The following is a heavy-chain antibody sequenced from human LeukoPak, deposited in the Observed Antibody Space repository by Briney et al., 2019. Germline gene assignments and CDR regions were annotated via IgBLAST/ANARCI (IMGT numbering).Heavy chain of an antibody. D-gene: IGHD2-2*01. V-gene: IGHV6-1*01. CDR3: ARRLTQYDCFDP. J-gene: IGHJ5*02. CDR2: TYYRSTWYN. CDR1: GDSVSSNSVT. Sequence: QTLSLTCALSGDSVSSNSVTWNWIRQSPSRGLEWLGRTYYRSTWYNDYAVSVRGRITVNPDTSKNQFSLHLNSVTPEDTAVYYCARRLTQYDCFDPWGQGILVTVSS.